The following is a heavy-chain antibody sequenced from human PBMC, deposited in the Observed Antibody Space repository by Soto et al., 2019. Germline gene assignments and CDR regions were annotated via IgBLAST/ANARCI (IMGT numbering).Heavy chain of an antibody. V-gene: IGHV1-58*01. CDR2: IVVGSGNT. CDR1: GFTFTSSA. CDR3: AAGYYSNYKPYYYYGMDV. D-gene: IGHD4-4*01. Sequence: ASVKVSCKASGFTFTSSAVQWVRQARGQRLEWIGWIVVGSGNTNYAQKFQERVTITRDMSTSTAYMELSSLRSEDTAVYYCAAGYYSNYKPYYYYGMDVWGQGTTVTVSS. J-gene: IGHJ6*02.